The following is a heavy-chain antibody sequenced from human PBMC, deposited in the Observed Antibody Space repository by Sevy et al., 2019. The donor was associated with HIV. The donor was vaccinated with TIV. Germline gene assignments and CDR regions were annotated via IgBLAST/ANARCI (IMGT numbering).Heavy chain of an antibody. CDR1: GFTVGSNY. V-gene: IGHV3-53*01. Sequence: GGSLRLSCAASGFTVGSNYMSWVRQAPGKGLEWVSIIYSGVTTSYADSVKGRFTISRDNSKNTLYLQMNSLRAEDTAVYYCARVCVYYYDSSGYYTTGNAFDIWGQGTMVTVSS. J-gene: IGHJ3*02. CDR2: IYSGVTT. CDR3: ARVCVYYYDSSGYYTTGNAFDI. D-gene: IGHD3-22*01.